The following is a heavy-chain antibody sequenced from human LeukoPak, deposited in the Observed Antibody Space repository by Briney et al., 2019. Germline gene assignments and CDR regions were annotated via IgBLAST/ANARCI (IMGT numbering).Heavy chain of an antibody. D-gene: IGHD2-2*01. Sequence: PSETLSLTCAVYGGPFSGYYWSWIRQPPGKGLEWIGEINQSGSTNYNPSLKSRVTISVDTSKNQFSLKLSSVTAADTAVYYCARRGRSSSRPDHNWFDPWGQGTLVTVSS. J-gene: IGHJ5*02. CDR2: INQSGST. CDR3: ARRGRSSSRPDHNWFDP. CDR1: GGPFSGYY. V-gene: IGHV4-34*01.